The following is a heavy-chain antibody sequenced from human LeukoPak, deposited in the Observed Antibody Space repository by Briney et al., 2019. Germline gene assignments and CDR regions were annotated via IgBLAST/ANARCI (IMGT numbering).Heavy chain of an antibody. CDR2: INHRGSG. CDR1: GGSISSSY. D-gene: IGHD5-12*01. Sequence: SETLSLACTVSGGSISSSYWTWIRQPPGKGLEWIGDINHRGSGTYNPSLKSRPTISADTSKNQFSLRLISVTAADTAVYYCARVDIVTTNFFDPWGQGALVFVSS. V-gene: IGHV4-34*01. J-gene: IGHJ5*02. CDR3: ARVDIVTTNFFDP.